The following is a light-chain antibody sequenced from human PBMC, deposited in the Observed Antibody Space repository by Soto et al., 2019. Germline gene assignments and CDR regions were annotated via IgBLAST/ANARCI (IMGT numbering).Light chain of an antibody. CDR2: VAS. Sequence: EIELTQSPGTLSLSPGERAALSCRASQSISSSFLAWYQHKPGQAPRLLIHVASSRATGIPARFSGSWSCTDFTRTISRLDPDDFAVYYCQLYGSSRVTFGKDTKVEIK. CDR1: QSISSSF. CDR3: QLYGSSRVT. V-gene: IGKV3-20*01. J-gene: IGKJ2*01.